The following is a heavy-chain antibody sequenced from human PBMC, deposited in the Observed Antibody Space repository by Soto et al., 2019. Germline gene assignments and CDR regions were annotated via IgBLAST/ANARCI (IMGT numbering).Heavy chain of an antibody. CDR2: ISSSSSYI. CDR1: GVTFTTNA. CDR3: ARAYYYDSSGYYSSTQAFDI. Sequence: GGSLRLSCVASGVTFTTNAMDWVRQAPGKGLEWVSSISSSSSYIYYADSVKGRFTISRDNAKNSLYLQMNSLRAEDTAVYYCARAYYYDSSGYYSSTQAFDIWGQGTMVTVSS. D-gene: IGHD3-22*01. J-gene: IGHJ3*02. V-gene: IGHV3-21*01.